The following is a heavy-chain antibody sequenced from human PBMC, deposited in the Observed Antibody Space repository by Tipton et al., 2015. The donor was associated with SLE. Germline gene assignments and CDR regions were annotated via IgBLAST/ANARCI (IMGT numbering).Heavy chain of an antibody. V-gene: IGHV1-18*01. D-gene: IGHD2-2*01. Sequence: QLVQSGAEVKKPGASVKVSCKASGYTLTNYGISWVRQAPGQGLEWMGWISTYNGNTKYAQKFQGRVTMTTDTSTSTAYMELRSPRSDDTAIYYCARECSGTGCLDYWGQGTLVTVSS. CDR3: ARECSGTGCLDY. CDR1: GYTLTNYG. J-gene: IGHJ4*02. CDR2: ISTYNGNT.